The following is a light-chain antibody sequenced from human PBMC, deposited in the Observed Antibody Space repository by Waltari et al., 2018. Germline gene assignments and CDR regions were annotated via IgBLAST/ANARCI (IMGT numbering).Light chain of an antibody. V-gene: IGLV1-47*01. J-gene: IGLJ2*01. Sequence: QSVLTQPPSASGTPGQKVTMSCSGGRSDIGNNYVYWYQQLPATTPKLLIYRNTQRPSGVPDRISASKSGTSASLAISGLRSEDEAIYYCASWDDRLGGVLFGGGTKLTVL. CDR3: ASWDDRLGGVL. CDR1: RSDIGNNY. CDR2: RNT.